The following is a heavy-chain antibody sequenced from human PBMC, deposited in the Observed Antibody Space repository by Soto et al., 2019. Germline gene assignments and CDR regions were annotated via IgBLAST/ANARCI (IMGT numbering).Heavy chain of an antibody. Sequence: QVQLQESGPGLVKPSETLSLTCTVSGGSISSYYWNWIRQPPGKGLEWIGYIYYSGSTNYNSSLKSRVTLSVDTSKNQFSRKLSSVTAADTAVYYCAREGLTGTIGLYYYYGLDVWGQGTTVTVSS. J-gene: IGHJ6*02. CDR1: GGSISSYY. D-gene: IGHD1-7*01. CDR2: IYYSGST. V-gene: IGHV4-59*01. CDR3: AREGLTGTIGLYYYYGLDV.